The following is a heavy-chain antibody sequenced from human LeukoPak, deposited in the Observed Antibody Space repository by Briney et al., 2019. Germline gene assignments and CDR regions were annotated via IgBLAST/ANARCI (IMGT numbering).Heavy chain of an antibody. CDR1: GYTLTSYY. J-gene: IGHJ5*02. CDR3: ARGSSAWYPWFDP. Sequence: GASVKVSCKASGYTLTSYYMHWVRQAPGQGLEWMGIINPSGGSTSYAQNFQGRVTMTRDMSTSTVYMELSCLRSEDTAVYYCARGSSAWYPWFDPWGQGTLVTVSS. V-gene: IGHV1-46*01. CDR2: INPSGGST. D-gene: IGHD6-19*01.